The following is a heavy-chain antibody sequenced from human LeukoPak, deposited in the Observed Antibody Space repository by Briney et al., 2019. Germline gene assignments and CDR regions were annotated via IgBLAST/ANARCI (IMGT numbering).Heavy chain of an antibody. J-gene: IGHJ4*02. V-gene: IGHV4-39*01. CDR3: ARLQKGAETNFDY. D-gene: IGHD1-26*01. CDR2: IYYSGST. CDR1: GGSISSSSYY. Sequence: SETLSLTCTVSGGSISSSSYYWGWIRQPPGKGLEWIGSIYYSGSTYYNPSLKSRVTISVDTSKNQFSLKLSSVTAADTAVYYCARLQKGAETNFDYWGQGTLVTVSS.